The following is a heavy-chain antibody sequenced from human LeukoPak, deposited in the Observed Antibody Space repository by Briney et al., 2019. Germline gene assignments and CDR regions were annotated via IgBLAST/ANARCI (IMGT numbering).Heavy chain of an antibody. D-gene: IGHD6-13*01. CDR1: GGSLSGYF. CDR3: ARGQRSYSSSWCYNY. CDR2: VSHSGST. J-gene: IGHJ4*02. Sequence: SETLSLTCAVYGGSLSGYFWSWIRQPPGKGLEWIGEVSHSGSTNYNPSLKSRVTISVDTSKNQFSLKLSSVTAADTAVYYCARGQRSYSSSWCYNYWGQGTLVTVSS. V-gene: IGHV4-34*01.